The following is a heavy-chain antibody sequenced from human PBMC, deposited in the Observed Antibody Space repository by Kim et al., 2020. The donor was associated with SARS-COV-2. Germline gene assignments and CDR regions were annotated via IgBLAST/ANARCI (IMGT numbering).Heavy chain of an antibody. CDR2: IYYSGST. CDR3: ARGAPSFYYFDY. CDR1: GGSVSSGSYY. J-gene: IGHJ4*02. Sequence: SETLSLTCTVSGGSVSSGSYYWSWIRQPPGKGLEWIGYIYYSGSTNYNPSLKSPVTISVDTSKNQFSLKLSSVTAADTAVYYCARGAPSFYYFDYWGQGTLVTVSS. V-gene: IGHV4-61*01.